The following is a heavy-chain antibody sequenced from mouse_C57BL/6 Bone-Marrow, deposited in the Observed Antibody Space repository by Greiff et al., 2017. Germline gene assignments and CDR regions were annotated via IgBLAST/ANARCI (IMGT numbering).Heavy chain of an antibody. CDR3: ARQGYYGSPFDY. Sequence: EVKLQESGGGLVQPGGSLKLSCAASGFTFSDYGLAWVRQGPRKGPAWVAFISNLAYSIYYADTVPGRFTISRENAKNTLYLGMSSLVSEDTAMYYCARQGYYGSPFDYWGQGTLVTVSA. J-gene: IGHJ3*01. CDR1: GFTFSDYG. D-gene: IGHD1-1*01. V-gene: IGHV5-15*01. CDR2: ISNLAYSI.